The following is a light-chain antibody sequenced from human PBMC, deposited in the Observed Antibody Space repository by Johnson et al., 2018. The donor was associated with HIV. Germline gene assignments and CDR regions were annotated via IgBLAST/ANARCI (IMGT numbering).Light chain of an antibody. Sequence: QSVLTQPPSVSAAPGQRVTISCSGSSSNIGSNYVSWYQQLPGAAPKLLIYEDNKRPSGIPDRFSGSKSGTSASLAISGLQSEDEADYYCAAWDDSLNGHVFGTGTKVTVL. CDR2: EDN. CDR3: AAWDDSLNGHV. J-gene: IGLJ1*01. CDR1: SSNIGSNY. V-gene: IGLV1-51*02.